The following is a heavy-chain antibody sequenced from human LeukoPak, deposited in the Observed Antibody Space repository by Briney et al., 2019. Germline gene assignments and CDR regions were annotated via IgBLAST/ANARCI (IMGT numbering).Heavy chain of an antibody. D-gene: IGHD6-13*01. J-gene: IGHJ5*02. V-gene: IGHV4-34*01. Sequence: PSETLSLTCAVYGGSFSGYCWSWIRQPPGKGLEWIGEINHSGSINYNPSLKSRVTISVDTSKNQFSLKLSSVTAADTAVYYCARKGRQQLSTWGQGTLVTVSS. CDR1: GGSFSGYC. CDR3: ARKGRQQLST. CDR2: INHSGSI.